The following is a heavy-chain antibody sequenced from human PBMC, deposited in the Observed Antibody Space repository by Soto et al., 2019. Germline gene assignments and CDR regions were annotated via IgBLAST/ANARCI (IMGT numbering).Heavy chain of an antibody. CDR3: AKGYSGYDGTLDY. CDR2: ISYDGSNK. J-gene: IGHJ4*02. D-gene: IGHD5-12*01. CDR1: GFTFSSYG. V-gene: IGHV3-30*18. Sequence: GGSLRLSCAASGFTFSSYGMHWVRQAPGKGLEWVAVISYDGSNKYYADSVKGRFTISRDNSKNTLYLQMNSLRAEDTAVYYCAKGYSGYDGTLDYWGQGTLVTVSS.